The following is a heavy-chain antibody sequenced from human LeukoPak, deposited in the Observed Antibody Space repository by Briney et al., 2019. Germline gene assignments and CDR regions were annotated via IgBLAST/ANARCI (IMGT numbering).Heavy chain of an antibody. CDR2: IYYSGST. J-gene: IGHJ4*02. V-gene: IGHV4-30-4*01. D-gene: IGHD3-22*01. CDR3: ARVGSSGFVYYFDY. Sequence: SETLSLTCTVSGGSVSSGSYYWSWIRQPPGKGLEWIGYIYYSGSTYYNPSLKSRVTISVDTSKNQFSLKLSSVTAADTAVYYCARVGSSGFVYYFDYWGQGTLVTVSS. CDR1: GGSVSSGSYY.